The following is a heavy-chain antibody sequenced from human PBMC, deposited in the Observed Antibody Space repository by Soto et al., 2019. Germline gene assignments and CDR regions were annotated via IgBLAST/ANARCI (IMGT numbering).Heavy chain of an antibody. Sequence: SETLSLTCTVSGGSINTFYWSWVRQPAGKGLEWIGRIFSSGSTSFNPSLESRVAMPVDTSKNHFSLNLSSVTAADMAVYYCAREGSYSAYNFAHGIQLWSFDFWGQGALVTVSS. CDR3: AREGSYSAYNFAHGIQLWSFDF. D-gene: IGHD5-12*01. V-gene: IGHV4-4*07. CDR1: GGSINTFY. J-gene: IGHJ4*02. CDR2: IFSSGST.